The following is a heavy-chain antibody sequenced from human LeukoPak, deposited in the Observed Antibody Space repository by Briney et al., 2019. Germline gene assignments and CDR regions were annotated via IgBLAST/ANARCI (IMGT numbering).Heavy chain of an antibody. D-gene: IGHD5-12*01. J-gene: IGHJ4*02. V-gene: IGHV3-23*01. CDR1: GISFNNYG. Sequence: PGGSLRLSCAASGISFNNYGMSWVRQAPGKGLEWVSSISNGGHHTYYADSMRGRFTISRDNSKNTLYLQMDSLRAADTAVYYCAKVISSYSGYDSYWGQGTLVTVSS. CDR2: ISNGGHHT. CDR3: AKVISSYSGYDSY.